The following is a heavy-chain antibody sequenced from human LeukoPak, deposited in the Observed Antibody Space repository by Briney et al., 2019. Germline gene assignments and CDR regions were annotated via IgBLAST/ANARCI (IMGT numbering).Heavy chain of an antibody. J-gene: IGHJ3*02. CDR1: GGTFSSYA. D-gene: IGHD4-17*01. V-gene: IGHV1-69*13. CDR3: ARGRVTVTLDAFDS. Sequence: ASVTVSCMASGGTFSSYAISWVRQAPGQGLEWMGGIIPIFGTANYAQKFQGRVTITADESTSTAYMELSSLRSEDTAVYYCARGRVTVTLDAFDSWGQGTMVTVSS. CDR2: IIPIFGTA.